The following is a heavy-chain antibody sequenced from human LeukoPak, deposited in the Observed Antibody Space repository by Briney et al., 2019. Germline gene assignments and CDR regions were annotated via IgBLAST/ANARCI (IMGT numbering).Heavy chain of an antibody. CDR1: GFTFSSYA. V-gene: IGHV3-23*01. CDR2: LSGSGGST. J-gene: IGHJ4*02. D-gene: IGHD1-1*01. CDR3: AKRNGFSSGYFDS. Sequence: PGGSLRLSCAASGFTFSSYAMSWVRQAPGKGLEWVSGLSGSGGSTHYADSVKGRFTISRDISKSTVYLQINSLRADDTAVYFCAKRNGFSSGYFDSWGQGTLVTVSS.